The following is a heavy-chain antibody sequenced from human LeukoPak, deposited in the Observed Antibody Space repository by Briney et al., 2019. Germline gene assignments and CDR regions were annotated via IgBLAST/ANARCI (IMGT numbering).Heavy chain of an antibody. V-gene: IGHV1-18*04. Sequence: ASVKVSCKASGYTFTSNYIHWVRQAPGQGLEWMGWISAYNGNTNYAQKLQGRVTMTTDTSTSTAYMELRSLRSDDTAVYYCARLVPAASFDYWGQGTLVTVSS. CDR2: ISAYNGNT. CDR1: GYTFTSNY. CDR3: ARLVPAASFDY. J-gene: IGHJ4*02. D-gene: IGHD2-2*01.